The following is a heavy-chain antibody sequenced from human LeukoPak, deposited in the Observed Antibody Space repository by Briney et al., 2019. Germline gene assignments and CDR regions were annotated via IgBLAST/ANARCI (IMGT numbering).Heavy chain of an antibody. Sequence: SETLSLTCTVSGGSISSGGYYWSWIRQHPGKGLEWIGYIYYSGSTYYNPSLKSRVTISVDTSKNQFSLKLSSVTAADTAVYYCARDSSGYYDSSGYYYPGGHFQHWGQGTLVTVSS. CDR2: IYYSGST. V-gene: IGHV4-31*03. D-gene: IGHD3-22*01. CDR3: ARDSSGYYDSSGYYYPGGHFQH. J-gene: IGHJ1*01. CDR1: GGSISSGGYY.